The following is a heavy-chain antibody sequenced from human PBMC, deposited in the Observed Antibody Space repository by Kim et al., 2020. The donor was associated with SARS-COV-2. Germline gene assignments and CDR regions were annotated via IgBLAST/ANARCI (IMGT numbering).Heavy chain of an antibody. CDR2: IYYSGST. D-gene: IGHD2-2*01. Sequence: SETLSLTCTVSGGSISSYYWSWIRQPPGKGLEWIGYIYYSGSTNYNPSLKSRVTISVDTSKNQFSLKLSSVTAADTAVYYCARLPGYCSSTSCYGDAFDIWGQGTMVTVSS. J-gene: IGHJ3*02. CDR3: ARLPGYCSSTSCYGDAFDI. CDR1: GGSISSYY. V-gene: IGHV4-59*08.